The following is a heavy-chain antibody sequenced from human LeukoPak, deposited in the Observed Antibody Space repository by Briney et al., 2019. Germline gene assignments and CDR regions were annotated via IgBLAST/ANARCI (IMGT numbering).Heavy chain of an antibody. D-gene: IGHD5-24*01. J-gene: IGHJ4*02. V-gene: IGHV4-34*01. Sequence: SETLSLTCVVYGGSFSGYYWSWIRQPPGKGLEWIGEINHSGSTNYNPSLKSRVTISVDTSKNQFSLKLSSVTPEDTAVYYCAREAEITRFDYWGQGTLVTVSS. CDR1: GGSFSGYY. CDR3: AREAEITRFDY. CDR2: INHSGST.